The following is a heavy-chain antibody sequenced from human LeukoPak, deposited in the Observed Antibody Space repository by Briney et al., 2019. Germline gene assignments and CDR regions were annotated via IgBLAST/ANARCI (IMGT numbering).Heavy chain of an antibody. D-gene: IGHD3-10*01. J-gene: IGHJ4*02. V-gene: IGHV1-69*01. CDR2: IIPILGTA. Sequence: SVKVSCKASGGTSSRYAISWVREAPGQGLEWMGGIIPILGTANYAQKFQGRVTITADESTSTAYMELSSLRSEDTAVYYCARSGGFGELLFHWGQGTLVTVSS. CDR3: ARSGGFGELLFH. CDR1: GGTSSRYA.